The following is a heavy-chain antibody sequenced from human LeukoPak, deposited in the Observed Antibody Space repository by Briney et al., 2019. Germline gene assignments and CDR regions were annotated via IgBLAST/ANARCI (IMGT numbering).Heavy chain of an antibody. J-gene: IGHJ3*02. CDR1: GFTFSTYR. Sequence: GGSLRLSCAASGFTFSTYRMNWVRQAPGKGLEWVSSISSSSYIYYADSVKGRFTISRDNAKNSLYLQMNSLRAEDTAVYYCAKVSTGEMDYAFDIWGQGTMVTVSS. CDR3: AKVSTGEMDYAFDI. V-gene: IGHV3-21*01. CDR2: ISSSSYI. D-gene: IGHD5-24*01.